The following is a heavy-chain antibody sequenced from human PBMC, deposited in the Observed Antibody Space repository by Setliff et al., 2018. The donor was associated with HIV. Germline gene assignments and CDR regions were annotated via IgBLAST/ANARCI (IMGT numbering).Heavy chain of an antibody. CDR3: ARDRRPAGINYGYGYLDD. V-gene: IGHV1-3*01. D-gene: IGHD2-2*02. J-gene: IGHJ4*02. CDR1: GYTFTSYA. CDR2: IHAGNGYT. Sequence: GASVKVSCKASGYTFTSYAMHWVRQAPGQRLEWMGWIHAGNGYTKYSQKFQGRVTFTRDTSASAAYMDLSSLRSEDTAVYYCARDRRPAGINYGYGYLDDWGQGTLVTVSS.